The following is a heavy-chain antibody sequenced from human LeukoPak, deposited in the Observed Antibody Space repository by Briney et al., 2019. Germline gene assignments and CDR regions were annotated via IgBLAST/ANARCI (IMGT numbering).Heavy chain of an antibody. CDR3: AKDLNLLLWFGESIRGPFDY. D-gene: IGHD3-10*01. V-gene: IGHV3-30*02. J-gene: IGHJ4*02. CDR2: IRYDGSNK. CDR1: GFTFSSYG. Sequence: GGSLRLSCAASGFTFSSYGMHWVRQAPGKGLEWVAFIRYDGSNKYYADSVKGRFTISRDNSKNTLYLQMNSLRAEDTAVYYCAKDLNLLLWFGESIRGPFDYWGQGTLVTVSS.